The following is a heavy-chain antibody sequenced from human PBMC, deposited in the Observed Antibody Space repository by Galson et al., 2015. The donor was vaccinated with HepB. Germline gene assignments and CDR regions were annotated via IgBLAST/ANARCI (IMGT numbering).Heavy chain of an antibody. V-gene: IGHV4-31*03. J-gene: IGHJ6*04. CDR2: IYYNGRT. D-gene: IGHD2-2*01. CDR3: ARDIAVVPAALGGWDV. CDR1: GVSISSGGYS. Sequence: LSLTCTVSGVSISSGGYSWNWIRQHPGKGLEWLGLIYYNGRTSYNPSLKSRVTISADTSRYQFSLTLTSVTAADTAVYYCARDIAVVPAALGGWDVWGKGTTVIVSS.